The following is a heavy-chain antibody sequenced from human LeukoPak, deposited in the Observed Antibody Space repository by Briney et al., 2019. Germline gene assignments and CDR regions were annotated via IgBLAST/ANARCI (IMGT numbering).Heavy chain of an antibody. Sequence: SETLSLTCTVSGGSISSSSYYWSWIRQPAGKGLEWIGRIYTSGSTNYNPSLKSRVTMSVDTSKNQFSLKLSSVTAADTAVYYCARATGGWFRYYFDYWGQGTLVTVSS. CDR1: GGSISSSSYY. CDR2: IYTSGST. D-gene: IGHD6-19*01. V-gene: IGHV4-61*02. CDR3: ARATGGWFRYYFDY. J-gene: IGHJ4*02.